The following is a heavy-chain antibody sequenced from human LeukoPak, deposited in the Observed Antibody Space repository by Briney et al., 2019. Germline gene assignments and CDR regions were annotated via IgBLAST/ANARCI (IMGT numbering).Heavy chain of an antibody. CDR1: GYTFTSHG. D-gene: IGHD1-26*01. CDR3: ARDNSVGDTAWWFDP. J-gene: IGHJ5*02. Sequence: ASVKVSCKASGYTFTSHGISWVRQAPGQGLEWMGIINPSGGSTSYAQKFQGRVTMTRDMSTSTDYMELSSLRSEDTAVYYCARDNSVGDTAWWFDPWGQGTLVTVSS. CDR2: INPSGGST. V-gene: IGHV1-46*01.